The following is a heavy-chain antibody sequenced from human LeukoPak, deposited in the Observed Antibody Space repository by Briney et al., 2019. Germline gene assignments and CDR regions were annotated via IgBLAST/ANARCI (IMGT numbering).Heavy chain of an antibody. Sequence: PGGSLRLSCAASGFTFSSYGMHWVRQAPGKGLEWVAFVRFDGSNTRYADSVKGRFTISRDNSKNTLFLQMNNLRPEDTAVYYCAKSSGSSSWYDYFDYWGQGTLATVSS. CDR1: GFTFSSYG. V-gene: IGHV3-30*02. D-gene: IGHD6-19*01. CDR2: VRFDGSNT. CDR3: AKSSGSSSWYDYFDY. J-gene: IGHJ4*02.